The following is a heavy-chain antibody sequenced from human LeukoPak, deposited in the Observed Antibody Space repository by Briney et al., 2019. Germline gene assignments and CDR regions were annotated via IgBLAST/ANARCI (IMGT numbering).Heavy chain of an antibody. CDR2: ISYDGSNK. D-gene: IGHD3-10*01. V-gene: IGHV3-30-3*01. CDR3: ASLWFGELLSLDY. CDR1: GFTFSSYA. J-gene: IGHJ4*02. Sequence: GRSLRLSCAASGFTFSSYAMHWVRQAPGKGPEWVAVISYDGSNKYYADSVKGRFTISRDNSKNTLYLQMNSLRAEDTAVYYCASLWFGELLSLDYWGQGTLVTVSS.